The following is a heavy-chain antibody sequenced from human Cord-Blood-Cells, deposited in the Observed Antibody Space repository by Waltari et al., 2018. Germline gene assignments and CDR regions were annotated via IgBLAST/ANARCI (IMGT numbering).Heavy chain of an antibody. D-gene: IGHD3-16*02. CDR1: GGSFSGYY. CDR2: INHSGST. V-gene: IGHV4-34*01. Sequence: QVQLQQWGAGLLKPSETLSLPCAVYGGSFSGYYWSWIRQHQGKGQGWIGEINHSGSTNYNPSLKSRVTISVDTSKNQFSLKLSSVTAADTAVYYCARGSPMITFGGVIADLYYFDYWGQGTLVTVSS. J-gene: IGHJ4*02. CDR3: ARGSPMITFGGVIADLYYFDY.